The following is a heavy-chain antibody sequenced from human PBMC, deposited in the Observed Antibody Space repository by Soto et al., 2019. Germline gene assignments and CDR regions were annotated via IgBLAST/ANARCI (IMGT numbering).Heavy chain of an antibody. J-gene: IGHJ6*02. CDR3: ARDLRGGAAAGTYYYYGMDV. CDR1: GFTFSSYE. CDR2: ISSSGSTI. Sequence: GGSLRLSCAASGFTFSSYEMNWVRQAPGKGLEWVSYISSSGSTIYYADSVKGRFTISRDNAKNSLYLQMNSLRAEDTAVDYCARDLRGGAAAGTYYYYGMDVWGQGTTVTVSS. D-gene: IGHD6-13*01. V-gene: IGHV3-48*03.